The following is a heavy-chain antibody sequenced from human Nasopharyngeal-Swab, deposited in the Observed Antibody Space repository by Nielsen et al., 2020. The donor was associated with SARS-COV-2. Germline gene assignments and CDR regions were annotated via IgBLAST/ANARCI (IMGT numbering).Heavy chain of an antibody. D-gene: IGHD3-10*01. V-gene: IGHV1-18*01. CDR2: ISAYNGNT. CDR1: VYTFTSYG. CDR3: ARVRFGESFDY. Sequence: ASVKVSCKASVYTFTSYGISWVRQAPGQGREWMGWISAYNGNTNYAQKLQARVTMTTDTSTSPAYMELRSLRSDDTAVYYCARVRFGESFDYWGQGTLVTVSS. J-gene: IGHJ4*02.